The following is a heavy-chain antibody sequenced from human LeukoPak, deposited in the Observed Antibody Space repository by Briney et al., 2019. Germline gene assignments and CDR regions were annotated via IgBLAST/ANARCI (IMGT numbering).Heavy chain of an antibody. CDR1: EFTFSTYS. D-gene: IGHD2-21*01. J-gene: IGHJ4*02. CDR2: ISSNNRYI. CDR3: ARDEGERYFDY. V-gene: IGHV3-21*01. Sequence: NAGGSLRLSCAASEFTFSTYSMNWARQAPGKGLEWVSSISSNNRYIYYADSVKGRFTISRDNAKNSLYLQMNSLRAEDTAMYYCARDEGERYFDYWGQGTLVTVSS.